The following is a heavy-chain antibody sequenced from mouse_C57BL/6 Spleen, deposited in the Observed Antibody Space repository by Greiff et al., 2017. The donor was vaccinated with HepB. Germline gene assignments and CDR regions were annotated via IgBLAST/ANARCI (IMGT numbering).Heavy chain of an antibody. CDR2: ISSGGSYT. V-gene: IGHV5-6*01. CDR1: GFTFRSYG. CDR3: ASVYDGYYYAMDY. J-gene: IGHJ4*01. D-gene: IGHD2-3*01. Sequence: EVMLVESGGDLVKPGGSLKLSCAASGFTFRSYGMSWVRPTPDKRLEWVATISSGGSYTYYPDSVKGRFTISSDNAKNTLYLQMSSLKSEDTAMYYCASVYDGYYYAMDYWGQGTSVTVSS.